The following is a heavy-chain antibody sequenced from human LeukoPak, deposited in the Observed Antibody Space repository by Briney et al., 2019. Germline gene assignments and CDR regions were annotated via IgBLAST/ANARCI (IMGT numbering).Heavy chain of an antibody. J-gene: IGHJ4*02. D-gene: IGHD3-10*01. Sequence: SVKVSCKASGGTFSSYAISWVRQAPGQGLEWMGRIIPILGIANYAQKFQGTVTITADKSTSTAYMELSSLRSEDTAVYYCARDRRSGPFDYWGQGTLVTVSS. V-gene: IGHV1-69*04. CDR2: IIPILGIA. CDR1: GGTFSSYA. CDR3: ARDRRSGPFDY.